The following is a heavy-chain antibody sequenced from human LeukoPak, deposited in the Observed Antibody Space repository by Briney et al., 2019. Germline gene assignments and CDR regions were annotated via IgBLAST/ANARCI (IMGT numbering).Heavy chain of an antibody. J-gene: IGHJ3*02. CDR1: GFTFTDYG. CDR2: VSGRTGVV. V-gene: IGHV3-48*01. CDR3: ARDHPAPYYAIFGVVSSRLDAFDI. D-gene: IGHD3-3*01. Sequence: TGGSLRLSCATSGFTFTDYGMNWVRQAPGKGLEWVSFVSGRTGVVHYADSVKGRFTISRDNSKNTLYLQMNSLRAEDTAVYYCARDHPAPYYAIFGVVSSRLDAFDIWGQGTMVTVSS.